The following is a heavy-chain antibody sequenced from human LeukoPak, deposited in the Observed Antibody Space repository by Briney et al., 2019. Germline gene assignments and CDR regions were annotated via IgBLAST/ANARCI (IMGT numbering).Heavy chain of an antibody. V-gene: IGHV3-30*04. CDR1: GFTFSSYA. Sequence: GGSLRLSCAASGFTFSSYAMHWVRQAPGKGLEWVAVISYDGSNKYYADSVKGRFTISRDNSKNTLYLQMNSLRAEDTAVCYCATQGDNVLRYFDWLQYYFDYWGQGTLVTVSS. D-gene: IGHD3-9*01. CDR3: ATQGDNVLRYFDWLQYYFDY. CDR2: ISYDGSNK. J-gene: IGHJ4*02.